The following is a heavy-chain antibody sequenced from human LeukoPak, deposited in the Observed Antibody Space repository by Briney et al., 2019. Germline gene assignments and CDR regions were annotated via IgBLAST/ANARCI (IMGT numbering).Heavy chain of an antibody. J-gene: IGHJ4*02. D-gene: IGHD4-23*01. CDR1: GFAFSSYE. V-gene: IGHV3-48*03. CDR3: TRDFGRWFIDY. CDR2: IRSTSNTI. Sequence: GGSLRLSYAGSGFAFSSYEMNWVRQAPGKGLEWVSYIRSTSNTIYYADSVKGRFTISRDNAKNSLYLQMNSLRAEDTAVYYCTRDFGRWFIDYWGQGTLVTVSS.